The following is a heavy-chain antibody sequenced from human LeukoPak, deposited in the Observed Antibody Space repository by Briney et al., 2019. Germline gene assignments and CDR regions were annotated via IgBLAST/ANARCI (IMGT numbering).Heavy chain of an antibody. Sequence: PTGGSLRLSCAASGFTFSSYGMHWVRQAPGKGLEWVAVISYDGSNKYYADSVKGRFTISRDNSKNTLYLQMNSLRAEDTAVYYCARDGSVAAAGTYYYYMDVWGKGTTVTVSS. CDR1: GFTFSSYG. D-gene: IGHD6-13*01. CDR2: ISYDGSNK. J-gene: IGHJ6*03. CDR3: ARDGSVAAAGTYYYYMDV. V-gene: IGHV3-30*03.